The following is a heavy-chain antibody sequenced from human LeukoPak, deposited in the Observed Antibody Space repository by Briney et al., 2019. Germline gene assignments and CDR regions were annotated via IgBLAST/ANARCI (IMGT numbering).Heavy chain of an antibody. D-gene: IGHD3-3*01. CDR2: IYYSGST. CDR3: ARVWHYDFWSGYYFDY. CDR1: GGSISSSSYY. V-gene: IGHV4-61*05. J-gene: IGHJ4*02. Sequence: PSETLSLTCTVSGGSISSSSYYWGWIRQPPGKGLEWIGYIYYSGSTNYNPSLKSRVTISVDTSKNQFSLKLSSVTAADTAVYYCARVWHYDFWSGYYFDYWGQGTLVTVSS.